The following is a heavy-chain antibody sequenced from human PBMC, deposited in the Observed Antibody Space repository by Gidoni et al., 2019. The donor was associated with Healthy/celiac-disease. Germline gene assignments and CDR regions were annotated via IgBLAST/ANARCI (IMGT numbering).Heavy chain of an antibody. D-gene: IGHD2-21*01. Sequence: QVQLEESGGGLVKPGGSLRLSGAASGFTFSDYYMSWLRQAPGKGLEWVSYISSSGSTIYYADSLNGRFTISRDNAKNSLYLQMDSLRAEDTAVYYCARALELRLVIAPDFDYWGQGTLVTVSS. CDR2: ISSSGSTI. CDR1: GFTFSDYY. J-gene: IGHJ4*02. CDR3: ARALELRLVIAPDFDY. V-gene: IGHV3-11*01.